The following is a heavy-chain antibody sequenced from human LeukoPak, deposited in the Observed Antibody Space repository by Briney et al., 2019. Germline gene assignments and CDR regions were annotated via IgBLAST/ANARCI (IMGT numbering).Heavy chain of an antibody. D-gene: IGHD1/OR15-1a*01. CDR1: GGSVSSGSDY. V-gene: IGHV4-61*01. Sequence: PSETLSLTCTVSGGSVSSGSDYWTWIRQPPGKGLEWIGHIYYSGSTNYNPSLKSRVTISVNTSKNQFSLKLKSVTAADTAVYYCASEGSRTPFDFWGQGTLVTVSS. J-gene: IGHJ4*02. CDR3: ASEGSRTPFDF. CDR2: IYYSGST.